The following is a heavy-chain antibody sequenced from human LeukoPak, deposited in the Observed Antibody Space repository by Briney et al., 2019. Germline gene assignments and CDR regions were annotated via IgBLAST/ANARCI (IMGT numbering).Heavy chain of an antibody. D-gene: IGHD3-22*01. J-gene: IGHJ4*02. V-gene: IGHV3-11*04. CDR3: ARAKGTMIFMG. Sequence: GGSLRLSCAASGFTFSDYYMSWMPQAPGKGLERVAYISSSGCTIYYADSVKGRFTISRDNAKNSLYLRMNIMRAEDTAVYYCARAKGTMIFMGWGQGTLVTVSS. CDR2: ISSSGCTI. CDR1: GFTFSDYY.